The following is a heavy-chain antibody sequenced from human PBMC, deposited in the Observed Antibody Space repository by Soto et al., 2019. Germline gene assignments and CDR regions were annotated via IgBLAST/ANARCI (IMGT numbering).Heavy chain of an antibody. CDR2: ISGSGGST. V-gene: IGHV3-23*01. Sequence: PGGSLRLSCAASGFTFSSYAMSWVRQAPGKGLEWVSAISGSGGSTYYADSVKGRFTISRDNSKNTLYLQMNSLRAEDTAVYYCAKTPKMVAGPDIYYYGMDVWGKGTTVTVSS. CDR1: GFTFSSYA. D-gene: IGHD6-19*01. CDR3: AKTPKMVAGPDIYYYGMDV. J-gene: IGHJ6*04.